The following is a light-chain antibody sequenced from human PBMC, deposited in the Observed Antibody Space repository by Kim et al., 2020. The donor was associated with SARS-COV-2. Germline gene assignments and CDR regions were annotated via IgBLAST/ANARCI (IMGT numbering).Light chain of an antibody. Sequence: ERVMTQFPATLSVSPGERVTLSCRASQSVSSNLAWYQQKPGQAPRLLMYGASTRATGIPARFGGRGSGTEFTLTISSLQSEDFAVYFCQQYNNWPSTFGQGTKLEI. J-gene: IGKJ2*02. CDR2: GAS. CDR1: QSVSSN. CDR3: QQYNNWPST. V-gene: IGKV3-15*01.